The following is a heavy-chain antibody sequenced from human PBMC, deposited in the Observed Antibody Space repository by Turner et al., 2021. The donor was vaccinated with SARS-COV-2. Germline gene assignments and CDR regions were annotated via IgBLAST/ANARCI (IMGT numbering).Heavy chain of an antibody. V-gene: IGHV4-4*07. CDR2: MYTRGST. CDR1: GDSISGSY. Sequence: HVQLQESGPGLVKPSQTLSLTCPVSGDSISGSYWSWLRQPAGKGLEWIGRMYTRGSTNYNTSLKSRVTMSIDASKNQFYLKLNSVTAAETAMYYCARSGTGRYFDWLLLIDYWGQGTLVTVSS. J-gene: IGHJ4*02. CDR3: ARSGTGRYFDWLLLIDY. D-gene: IGHD3-9*01.